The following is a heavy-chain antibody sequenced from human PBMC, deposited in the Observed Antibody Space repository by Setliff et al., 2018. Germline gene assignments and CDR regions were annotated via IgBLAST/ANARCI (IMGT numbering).Heavy chain of an antibody. J-gene: IGHJ3*01. V-gene: IGHV5-51*01. CDR1: GYSFNNYW. D-gene: IGHD6-19*01. CDR3: TRLGLAVAGSYDALDF. CDR2: IYPGDSDV. Sequence: GESLKISCKTSGYSFNNYWIGWVRQKPGKGLEWMGTIYPGDSDVRYSPSFQGQVTMSADKSISTAFLQWSSLKAADTAMYYCTRLGLAVAGSYDALDFWGRGTRVTVSS.